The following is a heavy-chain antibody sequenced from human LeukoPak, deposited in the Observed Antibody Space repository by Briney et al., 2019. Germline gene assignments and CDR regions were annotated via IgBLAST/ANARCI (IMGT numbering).Heavy chain of an antibody. D-gene: IGHD6-25*01. Sequence: PGGSLRLSCTASRFTFSNFNMHWVRQAPGKGLQFVSGITSDGSSIDYADSVRGRFTISRDNAKNTLYLQMNSLRVEDAAVYYCARVGGVSGRAFDMWGQGTMVTVSS. V-gene: IGHV3-64*04. J-gene: IGHJ3*02. CDR3: ARVGGVSGRAFDM. CDR1: RFTFSNFN. CDR2: ITSDGSSI.